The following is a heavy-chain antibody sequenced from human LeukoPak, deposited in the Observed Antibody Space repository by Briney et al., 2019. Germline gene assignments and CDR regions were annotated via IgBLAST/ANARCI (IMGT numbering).Heavy chain of an antibody. CDR1: GGSISSTSYY. D-gene: IGHD3-22*01. Sequence: PSETLSLTCAVSGGSISSTSYYWGWIRQPPGTGLEWIGSIYYSWDTYYNPSLKSRVTISVDTSKNQFSLKLSSVTAADTAMYYCATTSYYYDSPDYWGQGTLVTVSS. J-gene: IGHJ4*02. V-gene: IGHV4-39*01. CDR2: IYYSWDT. CDR3: ATTSYYYDSPDY.